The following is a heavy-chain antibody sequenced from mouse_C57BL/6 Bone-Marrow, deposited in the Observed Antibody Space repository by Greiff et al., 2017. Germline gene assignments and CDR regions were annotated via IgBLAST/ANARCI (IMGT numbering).Heavy chain of an antibody. CDR3: ARLLPLYYYDMDY. V-gene: IGHV1-50*01. CDR2: IDPSDSYT. CDR1: GYTFTSYW. J-gene: IGHJ4*01. Sequence: VQLQQPGAELVKPGASVKLSCKASGYTFTSYWMQWVKQRPGQGLEWIGEIDPSDSYTNYNQKFKGKATLTVDTSSSTAYMQLSSLTSEDSAVYYCARLLPLYYYDMDYWGQGTSVTVSS. D-gene: IGHD1-1*01.